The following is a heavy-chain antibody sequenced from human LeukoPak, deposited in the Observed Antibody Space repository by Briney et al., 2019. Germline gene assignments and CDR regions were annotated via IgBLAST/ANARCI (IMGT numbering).Heavy chain of an antibody. CDR1: GYTFTSCG. D-gene: IGHD2-2*01. CDR2: ISAYNGNT. Sequence: ASVKVSCKATGYTFTSCGISWVRQAPGQGLEWMGWISAYNGNTNYAQKLQDRVTMTTDTSTSTAYMELRSLRSDDTAVYYCARDRYCSSTSCPGYYYYYGMDVWGQGTTVTVSS. J-gene: IGHJ6*02. CDR3: ARDRYCSSTSCPGYYYYYGMDV. V-gene: IGHV1-18*01.